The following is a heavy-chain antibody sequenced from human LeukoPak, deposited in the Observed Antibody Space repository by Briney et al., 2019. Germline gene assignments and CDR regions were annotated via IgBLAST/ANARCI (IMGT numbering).Heavy chain of an antibody. CDR3: ARNARGIQLWLDY. CDR2: ISSSSSYI. CDR1: GFTFSSYA. V-gene: IGHV3-21*01. D-gene: IGHD5-18*01. J-gene: IGHJ4*02. Sequence: GGSLRLSCAASGFTFSSYAMSWVRQAPGKGLEWVSSISSSSSYIYYADSVKGRFTISRDNAKNSLYLQMNSLRAEDTAVYYCARNARGIQLWLDYWGQGTLVTVSS.